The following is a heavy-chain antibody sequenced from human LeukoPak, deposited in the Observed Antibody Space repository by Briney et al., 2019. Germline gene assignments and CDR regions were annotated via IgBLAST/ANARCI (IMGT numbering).Heavy chain of an antibody. CDR1: GYTFTSYY. J-gene: IGHJ6*03. D-gene: IGHD4-17*01. Sequence: ASVKVSCKASGYTFTSYYMHWVRQAPGQGLEWMGLINPTGDSTGYAQKFQGRVTMTRDMSTSTDYLELSSLRSDDTAVYYCARDLFGDATAYYYYYMDVWGKGTTVTISS. CDR3: ARDLFGDATAYYYYYMDV. V-gene: IGHV1-46*01. CDR2: INPTGDST.